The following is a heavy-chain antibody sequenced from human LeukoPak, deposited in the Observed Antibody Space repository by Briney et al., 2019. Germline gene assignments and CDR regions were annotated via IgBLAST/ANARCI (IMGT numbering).Heavy chain of an antibody. J-gene: IGHJ6*03. CDR3: ARRVTVTRYYYYMDV. CDR2: INPNSGGT. CDR1: GYTFTGYY. Sequence: GASVKVSCKASGYTFTGYYMHWVRQAPGQGLEWMGWINPNSGGTNYAQKFQGRVTITADESTSTAYMELSSLRSEDTAVYYCARRVTVTRYYYYMDVWGKGTTVTVSS. V-gene: IGHV1-2*02. D-gene: IGHD4-11*01.